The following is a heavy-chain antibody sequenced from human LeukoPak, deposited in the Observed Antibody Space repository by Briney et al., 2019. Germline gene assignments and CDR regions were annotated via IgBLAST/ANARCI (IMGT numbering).Heavy chain of an antibody. CDR2: ISAYNGNT. V-gene: IGHV1-18*01. Sequence: SVKVSCKASGYTFTSYGISWVRQAPGQGLEWMGWISAYNGNTNYAQKLQGRVTMTTDTSTSTAYMELRSLRSDDTAVYYCARVGVLRFLEWLYWFDPWGQGTLVTVSS. CDR3: ARVGVLRFLEWLYWFDP. J-gene: IGHJ5*02. CDR1: GYTFTSYG. D-gene: IGHD3-3*01.